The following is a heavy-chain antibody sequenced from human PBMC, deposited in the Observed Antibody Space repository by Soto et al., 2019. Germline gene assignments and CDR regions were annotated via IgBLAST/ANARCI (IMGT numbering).Heavy chain of an antibody. CDR1: GYSFTGYW. D-gene: IGHD3-9*01. Sequence: GESLKISCQGSGYSFTGYWIGWVRQMSGEGLEWMGIIYPGDSDTRYSPSFQGQVTISADKSLSTAYLQWSSLKASDTAVYYCARQLGDNYDILTGYGWFDPWGQGTLVTVSS. V-gene: IGHV5-51*01. CDR2: IYPGDSDT. CDR3: ARQLGDNYDILTGYGWFDP. J-gene: IGHJ5*02.